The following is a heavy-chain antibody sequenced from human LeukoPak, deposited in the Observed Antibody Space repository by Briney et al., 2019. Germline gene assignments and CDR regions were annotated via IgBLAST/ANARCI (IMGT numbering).Heavy chain of an antibody. V-gene: IGHV3-21*01. J-gene: IGHJ4*02. Sequence: GGSLRLSCAASGFTFSSYSMNWVRQAPGKGLEWVSFISSSSSYIYYADSVKGRFTISRDNAKNSLYLQMNSLRAEDTAVYYCARQEGSGYYYADYWGQGTLVTVSS. CDR3: ARQEGSGYYYADY. CDR2: ISSSSSYI. D-gene: IGHD3-22*01. CDR1: GFTFSSYS.